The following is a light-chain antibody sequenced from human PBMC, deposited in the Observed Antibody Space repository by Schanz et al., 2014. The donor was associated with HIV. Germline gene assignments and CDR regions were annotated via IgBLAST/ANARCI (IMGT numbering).Light chain of an antibody. V-gene: IGLV2-14*02. CDR2: EVS. CDR3: SSYTTSNTLV. J-gene: IGLJ1*01. CDR1: SSDVGTYNR. Sequence: QSVLTQPASVSGSPGQSITISCRGTSSDVGTYNRASWYQQHPGKAPKLMVYEVSKRPSGVSHRFSGSKSGNTASLTISGLQAEDEADYHCSSYTTSNTLVFGTGTKLTVL.